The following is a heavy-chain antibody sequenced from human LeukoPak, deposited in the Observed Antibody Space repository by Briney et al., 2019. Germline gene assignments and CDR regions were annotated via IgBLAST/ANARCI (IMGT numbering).Heavy chain of an antibody. CDR3: VYSGNYRFDY. D-gene: IGHD1-26*01. J-gene: IGHJ4*02. V-gene: IGHV3-74*01. CDR2: ISSDGSSR. CDR1: GFPFNSHW. Sequence: GGSLRLSCAASGFPFNSHWMHWVRQAPGKGLVWVARISSDGSSRSCADSVKGRFTISRDNAKNTLYLEMNSLNDEDTAIYYCVYSGNYRFDYWGQGTLVTVSS.